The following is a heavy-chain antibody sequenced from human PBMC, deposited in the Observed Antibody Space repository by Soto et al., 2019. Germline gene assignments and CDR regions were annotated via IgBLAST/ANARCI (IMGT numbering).Heavy chain of an antibody. CDR3: ARVTGRYYYGMDV. V-gene: IGHV4-34*01. Sequence: PSETLSLTCAVYGGSFSGYYWSWIRQPPGKGLEWIGEINHSGGTNYNPSLKSRVTISVDTSKNQFSLKLSSVTAADTAVYYCARVTGRYYYGMDVWGQGTTVT. CDR1: GGSFSGYY. J-gene: IGHJ6*02. CDR2: INHSGGT.